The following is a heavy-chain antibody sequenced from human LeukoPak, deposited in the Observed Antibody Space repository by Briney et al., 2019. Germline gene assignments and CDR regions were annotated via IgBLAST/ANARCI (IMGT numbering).Heavy chain of an antibody. V-gene: IGHV4-30-2*01. D-gene: IGHD5-12*01. CDR3: ARGYSGPGGAFDI. J-gene: IGHJ3*02. CDR1: GGSIRSGGYS. CDR2: IYHSGST. Sequence: PSETLSLTCAVSGGSIRSGGYSGSWIRQPPGKGLEWIGYIYHSGSTYYNPSLKSRVTISVDRSKNQFSLKLSSVTAADTAVYYCARGYSGPGGAFDIWGQGTMVTVSS.